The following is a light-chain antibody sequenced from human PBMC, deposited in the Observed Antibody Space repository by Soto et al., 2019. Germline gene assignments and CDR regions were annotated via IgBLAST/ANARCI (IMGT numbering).Light chain of an antibody. V-gene: IGKV4-1*01. Sequence: DIMMTQSPHSLAVSLGERATINCKSSQTVLDSSNNKDYLAWYQQEPGQAPRLLIYGASSRATGIPDRFSGSGSGTDFTLTISRLEPEDSAVYYCQQYGTSPLTFGGGTKVDIK. CDR3: QQYGTSPLT. CDR2: GAS. CDR1: QTVLDSSNNKDY. J-gene: IGKJ4*01.